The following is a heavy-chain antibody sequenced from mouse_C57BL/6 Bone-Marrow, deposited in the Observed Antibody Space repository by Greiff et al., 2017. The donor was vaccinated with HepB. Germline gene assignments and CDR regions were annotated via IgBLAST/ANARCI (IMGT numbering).Heavy chain of an antibody. Sequence: VQLQQSGPELVKPGASVKISCKASGYAFSSSWMNWVKQRPGQGLEWIGRIYPGDGDTNYNGKFKGKATLTADKSSSTAYMQLSSLTSEDSAVYFCARFYDYDASFAYWGQGTLVTVSA. J-gene: IGHJ3*01. CDR2: IYPGDGDT. V-gene: IGHV1-82*01. D-gene: IGHD2-4*01. CDR1: GYAFSSSW. CDR3: ARFYDYDASFAY.